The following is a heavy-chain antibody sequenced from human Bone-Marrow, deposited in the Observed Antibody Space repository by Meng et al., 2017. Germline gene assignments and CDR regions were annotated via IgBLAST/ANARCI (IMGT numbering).Heavy chain of an antibody. CDR2: IYHSGST. CDR1: GYSISSGGYS. J-gene: IGHJ4*02. Sequence: QLQLQESGSGPLKPSQTLSLTCAVSGYSISSGGYSWSWIRQPPGKGLEWIGYIYHSGSTYFNPSLKSRVTVSVDRSKNQFSLNLSSVTAADTAVYYCARYSSSSLAFDFWGQGTLVTVSS. V-gene: IGHV4-30-2*01. CDR3: ARYSSSSLAFDF. D-gene: IGHD6-6*01.